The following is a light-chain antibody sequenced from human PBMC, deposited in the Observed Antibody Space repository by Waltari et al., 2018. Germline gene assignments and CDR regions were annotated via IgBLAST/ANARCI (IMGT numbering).Light chain of an antibody. CDR2: DVT. V-gene: IGLV2-11*01. Sequence: QSALTQPRSVSGSPGQSVTISCTGTSSDVGGYNYVSWHQQHPGQAPKLMIYDVTGRPSGVPARFSGSKSANTASLTISGLQADDEGDYHCCSYAGTSWVFGGGTKLTVL. CDR3: CSYAGTSWV. J-gene: IGLJ3*02. CDR1: SSDVGGYNY.